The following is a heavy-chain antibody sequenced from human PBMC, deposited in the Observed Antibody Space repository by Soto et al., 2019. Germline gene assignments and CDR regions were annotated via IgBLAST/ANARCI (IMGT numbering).Heavy chain of an antibody. J-gene: IGHJ4*02. CDR1: GGSFSGYY. CDR3: ARGQLWFGELLPFFDY. D-gene: IGHD3-10*01. Sequence: RSLTCAVYGGSFSGYYWSWIRQPPGKGLEWIGEINHSGSTNYNPSLKSRVTISVDTSKNQFSLKLSSVTAADTAVYYCARGQLWFGELLPFFDYWGQGTLVTVSS. CDR2: INHSGST. V-gene: IGHV4-34*01.